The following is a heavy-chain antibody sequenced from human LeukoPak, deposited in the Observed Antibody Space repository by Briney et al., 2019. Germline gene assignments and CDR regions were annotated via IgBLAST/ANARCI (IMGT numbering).Heavy chain of an antibody. CDR3: FYYDSSGSGY. J-gene: IGHJ4*02. CDR2: ISSSSSTI. Sequence: GGSLRLSCAASGFTFSSYSMNWVRQAPGKGLEWVSYISSSSSTIYYADSVKGRFTISRDNAKNSLYLQMNSLRAEDTAVYYSFYYDSSGSGYWGQGTLVTVSS. V-gene: IGHV3-48*04. CDR1: GFTFSSYS. D-gene: IGHD3-22*01.